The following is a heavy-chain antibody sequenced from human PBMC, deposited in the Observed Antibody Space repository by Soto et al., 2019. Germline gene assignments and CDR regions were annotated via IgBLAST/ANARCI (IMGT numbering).Heavy chain of an antibody. CDR1: GGSFSGYY. J-gene: IGHJ6*02. Sequence: SETLSLTCAVYGGSFSGYYWSWIRQPPGKGLEWIGEINHSGSTNYNPSLKSRVTISVDTSKNQFSLKLSSVTAADTAVYYCARGPNIVLMVYAQGGMDVWGQGTTVTSP. CDR2: INHSGST. D-gene: IGHD2-8*01. CDR3: ARGPNIVLMVYAQGGMDV. V-gene: IGHV4-34*01.